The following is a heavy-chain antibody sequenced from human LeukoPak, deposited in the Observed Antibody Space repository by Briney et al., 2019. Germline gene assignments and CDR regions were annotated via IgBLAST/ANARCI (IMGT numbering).Heavy chain of an antibody. J-gene: IGHJ6*03. CDR3: ARNRHGPRGIYSSGWYVYYYYYMDV. Sequence: SQTLSLTCAISGDSFSSNSAAWDWLRQSPWRGLEWLGRTYYRSKWYNDYVVSVKSRITDNPDTSQNQYTKQLKAVTPEDTAVYYCARNRHGPRGIYSSGWYVYYYYYMDVWGKGTTVTISS. CDR2: TYYRSKWYN. CDR1: GDSFSSNSAA. D-gene: IGHD6-19*01. V-gene: IGHV6-1*01.